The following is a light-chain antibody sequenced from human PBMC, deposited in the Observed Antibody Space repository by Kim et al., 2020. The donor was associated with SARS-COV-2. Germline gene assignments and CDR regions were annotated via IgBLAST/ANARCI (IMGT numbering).Light chain of an antibody. CDR1: QSVASY. J-gene: IGKJ2*01. V-gene: IGKV3-11*01. CDR3: QQRSSRAYT. Sequence: WSLRERATHSCRASQSVASYLGWYQQRPGQAPTLLICDASTRASAIPARFSGSGSGTDFTLTISSVGPEDFAVYYCQQRSSRAYTFGQGTKVDIK. CDR2: DAS.